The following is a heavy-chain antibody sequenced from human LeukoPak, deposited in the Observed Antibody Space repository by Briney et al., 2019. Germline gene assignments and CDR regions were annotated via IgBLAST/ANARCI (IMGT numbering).Heavy chain of an antibody. V-gene: IGHV3-33*01. D-gene: IGHD5-24*01. CDR1: GFTFSSYG. Sequence: GRSLRLSCAASGFTFSSYGMHWVRQAPGKGLEWVAVIWYDGSNKYYADSVKGRFTISRDNSKNTLYLQMNSLRAEDTAVYYCARDFRDGYTSYFDYWGRGTLVTVSS. J-gene: IGHJ4*02. CDR3: ARDFRDGYTSYFDY. CDR2: IWYDGSNK.